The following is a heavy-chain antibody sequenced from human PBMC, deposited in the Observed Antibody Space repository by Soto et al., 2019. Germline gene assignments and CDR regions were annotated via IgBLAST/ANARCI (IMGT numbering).Heavy chain of an antibody. CDR2: IYYSGST. D-gene: IGHD3-16*02. V-gene: IGHV4-59*08. J-gene: IGHJ6*03. CDR1: GGSISSYY. CDR3: ARHCGPHDYIWGSYRARYYYYYMDV. Sequence: ASETLSLTCTVSGGSISSYYWSWIRQPPGKGLEWIGYIYYSGSTNYNPSLKSRVTISVDTSKNQFSLKLSSVTAADTAVYYCARHCGPHDYIWGSYRARYYYYYMDVWGKGTTVTVSS.